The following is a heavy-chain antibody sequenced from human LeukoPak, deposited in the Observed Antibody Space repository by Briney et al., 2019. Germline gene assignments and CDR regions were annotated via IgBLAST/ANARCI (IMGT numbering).Heavy chain of an antibody. Sequence: GASVKVSCKASGYDFTSVGITWVRRAPGQGLEWMGWISPYNGNTRYALKFQGRVAMTTDTSTTTAYMELRGLRFNDTAVYYCARAGPGSGWYFDYWGQGTLVTVSS. D-gene: IGHD6-19*01. CDR3: ARAGPGSGWYFDY. CDR2: ISPYNGNT. V-gene: IGHV1-18*01. J-gene: IGHJ4*02. CDR1: GYDFTSVG.